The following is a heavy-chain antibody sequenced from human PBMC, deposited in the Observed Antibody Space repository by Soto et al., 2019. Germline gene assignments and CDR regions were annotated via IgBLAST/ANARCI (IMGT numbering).Heavy chain of an antibody. CDR1: GFTFSNAW. D-gene: IGHD3-22*01. Sequence: PWGSRRLSCAASGFTFSNAWMSWVLQSPGKVLECFGSIKSKTDGGTTDYAAPVKGRVTISRDDSKNTLYLQMNSLKTEDTAVYYCTTDSEIVVVSTYYYYGMDVWGQGTTVTVSS. J-gene: IGHJ6*02. CDR2: IKSKTDGGTT. V-gene: IGHV3-15*01. CDR3: TTDSEIVVVSTYYYYGMDV.